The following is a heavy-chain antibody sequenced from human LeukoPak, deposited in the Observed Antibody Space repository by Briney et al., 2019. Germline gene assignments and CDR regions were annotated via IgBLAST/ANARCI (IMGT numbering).Heavy chain of an antibody. CDR3: AKDRGEYDFWSGYLD. V-gene: IGHV3-30*02. Sequence: GGSLRLSCAASGFTFSSYGMHWVRQAPGKGLEWVAFIRYDGSNKYYADSVKGRFTISRDNSKNTLYLQMDSLRAEDTAVYYCAKDRGEYDFWSGYLDWGQGTLVTVSS. D-gene: IGHD3-3*01. CDR2: IRYDGSNK. J-gene: IGHJ4*02. CDR1: GFTFSSYG.